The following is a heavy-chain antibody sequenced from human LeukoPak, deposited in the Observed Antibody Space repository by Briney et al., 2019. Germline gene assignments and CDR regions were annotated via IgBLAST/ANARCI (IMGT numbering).Heavy chain of an antibody. CDR2: IWYDGSNK. CDR1: GFTLSSYG. V-gene: IGHV3-33*01. CDR3: ARAMIVVVPAASSDDAFDI. D-gene: IGHD2-2*01. Sequence: GGSLRLSCAASGFTLSSYGMHWVRQAPGKGLEWVAAIWYDGSNKYYADSVKGRFTISRDNSKNTLYLQMNSLRAEDTAVYYCARAMIVVVPAASSDDAFDIWGQGTMVTVSS. J-gene: IGHJ3*02.